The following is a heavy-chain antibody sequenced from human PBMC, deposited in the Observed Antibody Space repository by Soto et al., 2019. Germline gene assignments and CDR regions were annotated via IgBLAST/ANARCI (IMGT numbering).Heavy chain of an antibody. Sequence: GASVKVSCKASGYTFTSYYMHWVRQAPGQGLEWMGIINPSGGSTSYAQKFQGRVTMTRDTSTSTVYMELSSLRSEDTAVYYCARAHNYHFWSGYYYSGMDVWGQGTTVTVS. CDR2: INPSGGST. CDR1: GYTFTSYY. J-gene: IGHJ6*02. D-gene: IGHD3-3*01. CDR3: ARAHNYHFWSGYYYSGMDV. V-gene: IGHV1-46*01.